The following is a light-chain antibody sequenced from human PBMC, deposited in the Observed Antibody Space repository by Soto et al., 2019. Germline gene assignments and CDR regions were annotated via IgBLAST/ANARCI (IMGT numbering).Light chain of an antibody. Sequence: EIVLTQSPATLSLSPGERATLSCRVSQSVSTYLAWYQQKPGQAPRLLIYDASNRATGIPARFSGSGSGTDFTLTISSLEPEDFAVYYCQQRSTVFGPGTKVDIK. CDR3: QQRSTV. CDR1: QSVSTY. V-gene: IGKV3-11*01. J-gene: IGKJ3*01. CDR2: DAS.